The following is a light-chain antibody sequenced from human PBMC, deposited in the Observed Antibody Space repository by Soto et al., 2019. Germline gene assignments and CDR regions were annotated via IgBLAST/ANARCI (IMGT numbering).Light chain of an antibody. CDR3: QQYNNWPFS. CDR2: DVS. V-gene: IGKV3-15*01. CDR1: QGVTTN. Sequence: EFVLTQSPGTLSLSPGERATLSCRAGQGVTTNFAWYQQKSGQSPRLLIYDVSTRATGVPARFSGTGSETDFTLTISGLQSEDSAVYFCQQYNNWPFSFGQGTDWRL. J-gene: IGKJ5*01.